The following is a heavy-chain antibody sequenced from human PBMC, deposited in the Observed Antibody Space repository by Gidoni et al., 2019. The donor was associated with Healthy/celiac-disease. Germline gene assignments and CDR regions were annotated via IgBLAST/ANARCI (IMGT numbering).Heavy chain of an antibody. D-gene: IGHD4-17*01. CDR2: ISSNGGST. CDR1: GFPFRSYA. CDR3: VKDGGGGSTVKLDY. J-gene: IGHJ4*02. Sequence: EVQLVESGGGLVQPGGSLTLSCSASGFPFRSYAMHWVLQAPGKGLEYVADISSNGGSTDYEDSVKGRFTISRENSKNTLYLQMSSLRAEDTAVYYCVKDGGGGSTVKLDYWGQGTLVTVSS. V-gene: IGHV3-64D*06.